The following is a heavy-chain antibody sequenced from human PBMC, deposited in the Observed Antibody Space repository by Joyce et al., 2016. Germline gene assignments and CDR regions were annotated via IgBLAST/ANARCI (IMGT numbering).Heavy chain of an antibody. CDR3: ASLRGGNDYDY. D-gene: IGHD5-12*01. CDR1: GLAFSIYA. Sequence: EVQLVESGGGLVKPGESLRLSCAASGLAFSIYAMNWVRQTPGKGLEWVSSISSGSEYIYYADSVQGRFTISRDNGKKSLYLEMNRLRVEDTAVYYCASLRGGNDYDYWGQGTLVTVSP. J-gene: IGHJ4*02. V-gene: IGHV3-21*01. CDR2: ISSGSEYI.